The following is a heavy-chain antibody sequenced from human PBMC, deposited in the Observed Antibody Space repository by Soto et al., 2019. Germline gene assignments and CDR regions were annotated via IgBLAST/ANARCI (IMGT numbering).Heavy chain of an antibody. CDR3: ARGPQTSDF. D-gene: IGHD2-2*01. CDR2: INTYNGNT. J-gene: IGHJ4*02. V-gene: IGHV1-18*01. CDR1: GYIFTTYS. Sequence: QVQLVQSGPEVKKPGASVKVSCKTSGYIFTTYSIAWVRQAPGQGLEWMGWINTYNGNTHYTQKFQDRVTVTTDTSTATAYMELSSLTSDDTAVYFCARGPQTSDFWGLGTLITVSS.